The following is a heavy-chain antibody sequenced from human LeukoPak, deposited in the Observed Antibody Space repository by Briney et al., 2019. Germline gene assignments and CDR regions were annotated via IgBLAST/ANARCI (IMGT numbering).Heavy chain of an antibody. CDR2: IRSKAYGGTT. CDR1: GFTFGDYA. Sequence: GGSLRLSCTASGFTFGDYAMSWVRQAPGKGLEWVGFIRSKAYGGTTEYAASVKGRFTISRDDSKSIAYLQMNSLKTEDTAVYYCTRAGVEYSYGFQHYYYGMDVWGQGTTVTVSS. D-gene: IGHD5-18*01. J-gene: IGHJ6*02. V-gene: IGHV3-49*04. CDR3: TRAGVEYSYGFQHYYYGMDV.